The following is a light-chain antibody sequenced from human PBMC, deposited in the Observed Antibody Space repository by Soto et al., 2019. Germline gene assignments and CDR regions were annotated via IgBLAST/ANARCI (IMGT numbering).Light chain of an antibody. Sequence: EIVMTQSPSTLSVSPWERSTLSFRASESVATNLAWYQQTPGQAPRLLIYGASNRATGIPARFSGSGSGTEFTLTISSLQSEDFAVYFCQQYADWPKTFGQGTKVDIK. CDR2: GAS. CDR3: QQYADWPKT. J-gene: IGKJ1*01. CDR1: ESVATN. V-gene: IGKV3-15*01.